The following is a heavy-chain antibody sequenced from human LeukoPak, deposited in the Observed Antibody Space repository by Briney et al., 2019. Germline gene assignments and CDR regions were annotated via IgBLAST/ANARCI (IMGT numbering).Heavy chain of an antibody. CDR3: ARETPRGPYYDILTGYWRAPREYYGMDV. D-gene: IGHD3-9*01. V-gene: IGHV4-39*07. Sequence: SETLSLTCTVSGGSISSSSYYWGWIRQPPGKGLEWIGSIYYSGSTNYNPSLKSRVTISVDTSKNQFSLRLSSVTAADTAVYYCARETPRGPYYDILTGYWRAPREYYGMDVWGQGTTVTVSS. CDR2: IYYSGST. CDR1: GGSISSSSYY. J-gene: IGHJ6*02.